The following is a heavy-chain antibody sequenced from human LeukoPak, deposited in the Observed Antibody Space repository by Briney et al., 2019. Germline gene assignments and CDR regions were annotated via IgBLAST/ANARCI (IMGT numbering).Heavy chain of an antibody. J-gene: IGHJ4*02. V-gene: IGHV3-30*03. CDR3: ARGFLPLEWLLSPQFDY. D-gene: IGHD3-3*01. CDR2: ISYDGSNK. CDR1: GFTFSSYG. Sequence: ARSLRLSCAASGFTFSSYGMHWVRQAPGKGLEWVAVISYDGSNKYYADSVKGRFTISRDNAKNSVYLQMNNLRVEDTAVYYCARGFLPLEWLLSPQFDYWGQGTLVTVSS.